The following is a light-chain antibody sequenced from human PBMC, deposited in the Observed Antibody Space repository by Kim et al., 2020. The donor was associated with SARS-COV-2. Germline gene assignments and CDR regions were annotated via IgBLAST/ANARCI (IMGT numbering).Light chain of an antibody. J-gene: IGKJ4*01. CDR1: QGISSY. V-gene: IGKV1-9*01. CDR3: HERNSYPRLT. CDR2: SAS. Sequence: DIQLTQSPSFLSSSVGDRVTISCRASQGISSYFAWYQQKPGKAPKLLIYSASTLQSGVPSRFSGSGSGTEFTLTISSLQSEDFATYYCHERNSYPRLTFCGGRKVDSK.